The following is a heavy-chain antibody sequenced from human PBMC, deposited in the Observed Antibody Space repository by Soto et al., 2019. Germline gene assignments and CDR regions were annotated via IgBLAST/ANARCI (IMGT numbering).Heavy chain of an antibody. V-gene: IGHV3-33*01. CDR3: ARDGGMLEMASKGVFDY. CDR1: GFTFSSYG. CDR2: IWYDGSNK. D-gene: IGHD2-8*01. J-gene: IGHJ4*02. Sequence: QVQLVESGGGVVQPGRSLRLSCAASGFTFSSYGMHWVRQAPGKGLEWVAVIWYDGSNKYYADSVKGRFTISRDNSKNTMSRQMSSLRAEDTAVYYCARDGGMLEMASKGVFDYWGQGTLVTVSS.